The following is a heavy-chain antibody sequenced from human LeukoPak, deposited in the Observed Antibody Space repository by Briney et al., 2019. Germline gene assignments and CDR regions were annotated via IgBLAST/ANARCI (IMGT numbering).Heavy chain of an antibody. CDR1: GFTFSDYY. V-gene: IGHV3-11*01. D-gene: IGHD3-10*01. Sequence: GGSLRLSCAASGFTFSDYYMSWIRQAPGKGLEWVSYTSNSGSTIYYADSVKGRFFITRDNAKNSLYLQMNSLRAEDTAVYYCARAKPKNMVRGLIMRRESRYYFDYWGQGTLVTVSS. J-gene: IGHJ4*02. CDR2: TSNSGSTI. CDR3: ARAKPKNMVRGLIMRRESRYYFDY.